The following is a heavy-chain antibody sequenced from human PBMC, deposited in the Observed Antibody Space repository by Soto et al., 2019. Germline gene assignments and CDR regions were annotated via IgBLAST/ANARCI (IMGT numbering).Heavy chain of an antibody. V-gene: IGHV4-30-4*01. CDR1: GGSISSGDYY. D-gene: IGHD6-19*01. J-gene: IGHJ5*02. CDR2: IYYSGST. Sequence: PSETLSLTCTVSGGSISSGDYYWSWIRQPPGKGLEWIGYIYYSGSTYYNPSLKSRVTISVDTSKNQFSLKLSSVTAADTAVYYCARDQSAGSDGNWFDPWGQGTLVTVSS. CDR3: ARDQSAGSDGNWFDP.